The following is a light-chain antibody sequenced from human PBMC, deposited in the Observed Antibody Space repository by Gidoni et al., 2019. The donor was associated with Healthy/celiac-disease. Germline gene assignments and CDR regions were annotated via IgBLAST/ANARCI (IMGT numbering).Light chain of an antibody. Sequence: SYELTQPPSVSVSPGQTASITCSGDKLGDKYAYWYQQKPGQSPVLVIYQDKKRPSRIPERFSGSNSGNTATLTISGAQALDEADYYCQAWDSSTVVFGGGTKLTVL. CDR3: QAWDSSTVV. CDR1: KLGDKY. V-gene: IGLV3-1*01. J-gene: IGLJ2*01. CDR2: QDK.